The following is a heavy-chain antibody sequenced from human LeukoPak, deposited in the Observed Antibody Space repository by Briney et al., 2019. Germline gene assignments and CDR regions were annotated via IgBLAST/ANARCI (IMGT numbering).Heavy chain of an antibody. CDR2: ISSNGGST. CDR1: GFTFSSYA. Sequence: PGGSLRLSCAASGFTFSSYAMHWVRQAPGKGLEYVSAISSNGGSTYYANSVKGRFTISRDNSKNTLYLQMGGLRAEDMAVYYCAVGKARYSSSWVQLDYWGQGTLVTVSS. V-gene: IGHV3-64*01. D-gene: IGHD6-13*01. CDR3: AVGKARYSSSWVQLDY. J-gene: IGHJ4*02.